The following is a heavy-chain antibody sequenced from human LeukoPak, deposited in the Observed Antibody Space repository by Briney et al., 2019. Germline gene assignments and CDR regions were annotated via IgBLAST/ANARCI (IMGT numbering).Heavy chain of an antibody. CDR1: GGSFRGYS. CDR3: ARSQPEWAASGFDN. Sequence: SETLSLTCGVNGGSFRGYSWTWIRQPPGTGLEWIGEINESGRTRYNPSLKSRVSMSMDTSKNHFSLKMNSATAADMAVYFCARSQPEWAASGFDNWGQGTLVIVSP. D-gene: IGHD1-26*01. V-gene: IGHV4-34*01. CDR2: INESGRT. J-gene: IGHJ3*02.